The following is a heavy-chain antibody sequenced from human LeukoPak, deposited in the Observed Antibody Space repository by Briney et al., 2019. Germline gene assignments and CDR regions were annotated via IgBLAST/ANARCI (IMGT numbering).Heavy chain of an antibody. Sequence: KPSETLSLTCAVYGGSFSGYYWSWIRQPPGKGLEWIGEINHSGSTNYNPSLKSRVTISVDTSKNQFSLKLSSVTAADTAVYYCARETYYYDSSGHRRIDYWGQGTLVTVSS. V-gene: IGHV4-34*01. CDR2: INHSGST. J-gene: IGHJ4*02. CDR1: GGSFSGYY. CDR3: ARETYYYDSSGHRRIDY. D-gene: IGHD3-22*01.